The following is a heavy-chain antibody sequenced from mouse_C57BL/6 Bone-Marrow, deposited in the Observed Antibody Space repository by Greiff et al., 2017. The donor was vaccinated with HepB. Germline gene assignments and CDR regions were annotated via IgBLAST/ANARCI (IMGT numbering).Heavy chain of an antibody. CDR3: TYLLNWYFDV. Sequence: EVQGVESGGGLVQPGGSMKLSCAASGFTFSDAWMDWVRQSPEKGLEWVAEIRNKANNHATYYAESVKGRFTISRDDSKSSVYLQMNSLRAEDTGIYYCTYLLNWYFDVWGTGTTVTVSS. D-gene: IGHD2-1*01. V-gene: IGHV6-6*01. CDR1: GFTFSDAW. J-gene: IGHJ1*03. CDR2: IRNKANNHAT.